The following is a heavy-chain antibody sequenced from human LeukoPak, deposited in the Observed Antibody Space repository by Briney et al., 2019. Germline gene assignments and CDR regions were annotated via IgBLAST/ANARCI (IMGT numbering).Heavy chain of an antibody. V-gene: IGHV3-23*01. CDR2: ISGSGGST. D-gene: IGHD3-10*01. CDR3: ANLPARGMVRGNH. Sequence: GGSLRLSCAASGFTFSGYAMSWVGQAPGKGLEWVSAISGSGGSTYYADSVKGRFTISRDNSKNTLYLQMNSLRAEDTAVYYCANLPARGMVRGNHRGQGTLVTVSS. J-gene: IGHJ4*02. CDR1: GFTFSGYA.